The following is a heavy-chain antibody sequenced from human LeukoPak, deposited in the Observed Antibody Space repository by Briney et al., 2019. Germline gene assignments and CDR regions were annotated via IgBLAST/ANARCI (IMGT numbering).Heavy chain of an antibody. CDR1: GFTFSTYW. Sequence: GGTLRLTCVASGFTFSTYWMSWVRQAPGKGLEWVANIKQDGSEKYYVDSVKGRFTISRDNAKNSLYLQMNSLRAEDTAVYYCATIVVVSRTLPDYWGQGTLVTVSS. D-gene: IGHD3-22*01. CDR2: IKQDGSEK. CDR3: ATIVVVSRTLPDY. V-gene: IGHV3-7*01. J-gene: IGHJ4*02.